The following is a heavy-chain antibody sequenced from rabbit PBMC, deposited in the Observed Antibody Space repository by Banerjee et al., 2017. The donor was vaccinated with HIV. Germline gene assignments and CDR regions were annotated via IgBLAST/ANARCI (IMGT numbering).Heavy chain of an antibody. Sequence: QSLEESGGDLVKPGASLTLTCTASGFSFSSSYYMCWVRQAPGKGLEWIACIDAGSSGSTYYASWAKGRFTISKTSSTTVTLQMTSLTAADTATYFCVRNDDYGAYYFNLWGPGTLVTVS. CDR1: GFSFSSSYY. CDR3: VRNDDYGAYYFNL. V-gene: IGHV1S40*01. CDR2: IDAGSSGST. D-gene: IGHD2-1*01. J-gene: IGHJ4*01.